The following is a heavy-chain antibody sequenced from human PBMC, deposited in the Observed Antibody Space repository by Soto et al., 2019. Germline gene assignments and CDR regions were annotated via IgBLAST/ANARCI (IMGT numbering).Heavy chain of an antibody. J-gene: IGHJ4*02. D-gene: IGHD4-17*01. CDR3: ASRTTVTTFDY. CDR1: GASIASSGYY. CDR2: IYFDGTI. Sequence: QVQLQESGPGLVKPSQTLSLTCTVSGASIASSGYYWSWIRQRPGQGLEWIGYIYFDGTIYYNPSLKCRVIISADTSRKHFSLSLSFVTAADTAVYYCASRTTVTTFDYWGQGTLVSVSS. V-gene: IGHV4-31*03.